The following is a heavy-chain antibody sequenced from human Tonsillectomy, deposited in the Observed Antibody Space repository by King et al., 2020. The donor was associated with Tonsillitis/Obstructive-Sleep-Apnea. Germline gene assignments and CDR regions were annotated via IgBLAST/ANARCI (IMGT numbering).Heavy chain of an antibody. CDR3: ARCGYIYGLTPSGAFDY. Sequence: TLKESGPTLVKPTQTLTLTCTFSGFSLSTSGVGVGWIRQPPGKALEWLALIYWDDDKRYSPSLKRRLTITKDTSKNQVFLTMTNMDPVVTATYYCARCGYIYGLTPSGAFDYLGQGTLVTVSS. CDR1: GFSLSTSGVG. D-gene: IGHD5-18*01. CDR2: IYWDDDK. J-gene: IGHJ4*02. V-gene: IGHV2-5*02.